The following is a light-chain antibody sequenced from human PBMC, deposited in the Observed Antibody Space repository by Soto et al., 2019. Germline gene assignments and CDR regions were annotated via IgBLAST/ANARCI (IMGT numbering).Light chain of an antibody. CDR1: SSDIGTYNL. J-gene: IGLJ3*02. CDR2: GAT. CDR3: CSYAGGSTLV. V-gene: IGLV2-23*01. Sequence: QSALTQPASVSGSPGQSITISCTGTSSDIGTYNLVSWYQQHPGKAPKLIIYGATKRPSGVSNRFSGSKSGNTASLTISGLQTEDEADYYCCSYAGGSTLVFGGGTKLTVL.